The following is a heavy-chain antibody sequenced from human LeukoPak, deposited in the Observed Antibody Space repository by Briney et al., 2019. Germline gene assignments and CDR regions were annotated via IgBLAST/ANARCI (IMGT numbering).Heavy chain of an antibody. CDR2: INPSGGST. V-gene: IGHV1-46*01. J-gene: IGHJ4*02. D-gene: IGHD4-17*01. CDR3: AREGRYGEYVDY. CDR1: GYTFTGYY. Sequence: ASVKVSCKASGYTFTGYYMHWVRQAPGQGLEWMGIINPSGGSTSYAQKFQGRVTMTRDMSTSTVYMELSSLRSDDMSIYYCAREGRYGEYVDYWGQGTPVTVSS.